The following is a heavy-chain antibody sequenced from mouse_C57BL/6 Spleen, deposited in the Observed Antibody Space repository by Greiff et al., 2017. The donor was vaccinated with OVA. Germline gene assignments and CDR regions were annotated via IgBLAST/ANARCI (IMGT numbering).Heavy chain of an antibody. J-gene: IGHJ2*01. CDR1: GYAFSSSW. CDR3: ARWDDRGDY. Sequence: QVQLQQSGPELVKPGASVKISCKASGYAFSSSWMNWVKQRPGKGLEWIGRIYPGDGDTNYNGKFKGKATLTADKSSSTAYMQLSSLTSEDSAVYFCARWDDRGDYWGQGTTLTVSS. CDR2: IYPGDGDT. V-gene: IGHV1-82*01. D-gene: IGHD4-1*01.